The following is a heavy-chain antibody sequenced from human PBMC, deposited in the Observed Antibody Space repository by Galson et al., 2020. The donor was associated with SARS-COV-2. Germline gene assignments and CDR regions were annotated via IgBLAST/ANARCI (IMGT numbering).Heavy chain of an antibody. CDR1: GFTFSGAA. CDR3: ARQPFDY. Sequence: GGSLRLSCAASGFTFSGAAIHWVRQASGKGLEWLGRIRSEVNGYATSYAVSVKDRFTISRDDSKNTAYLQMNSLKTEDTAVYYCARQPFDYWGQGTLVTVSS. J-gene: IGHJ4*02. V-gene: IGHV3-73*01. CDR2: IRSEVNGYAT.